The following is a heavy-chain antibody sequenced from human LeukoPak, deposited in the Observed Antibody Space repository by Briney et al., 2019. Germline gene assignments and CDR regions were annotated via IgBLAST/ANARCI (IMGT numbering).Heavy chain of an antibody. Sequence: GGSLRLSCAASGFTFSSYSMNWVRQAPGRGLEWVSSISSSSGYIYYADSLKGRFTISRDNAKNSLYLQMNSLRAEDTAVYYCARDDRGMWSFDYWGQGTLVTVSS. CDR2: ISSSSGYI. V-gene: IGHV3-21*01. D-gene: IGHD2-21*01. CDR3: ARDDRGMWSFDY. CDR1: GFTFSSYS. J-gene: IGHJ4*02.